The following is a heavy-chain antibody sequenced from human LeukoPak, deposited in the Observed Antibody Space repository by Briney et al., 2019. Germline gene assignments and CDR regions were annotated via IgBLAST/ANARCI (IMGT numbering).Heavy chain of an antibody. Sequence: GGSLRLSCAASGFIVSSNYMNWVRQAPGKGLEWVSSISSSSSYIYYADSVKGRFTISRDNAKNSLCLQMNSLRAEDTAVYYCARSSSSFPFDYWGQGTLVTVSS. D-gene: IGHD6-6*01. CDR3: ARSSSSFPFDY. V-gene: IGHV3-21*01. CDR1: GFIVSSNY. J-gene: IGHJ4*02. CDR2: ISSSSSYI.